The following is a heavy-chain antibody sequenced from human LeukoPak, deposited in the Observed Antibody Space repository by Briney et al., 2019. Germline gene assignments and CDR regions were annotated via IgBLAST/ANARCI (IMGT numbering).Heavy chain of an antibody. D-gene: IGHD3-10*01. CDR1: GYTFTSYY. CDR3: AREASQHGGFDP. J-gene: IGHJ5*02. Sequence: ASVKVSCKASGYTFTSYYMHWVRQAPGQGLEWMGIINPSGGSTSYAQKFQGRVTITRDTSSSTAYMVLSSPRSDDTAVYYCAREASQHGGFDPWGQGTLVTVSS. CDR2: INPSGGST. V-gene: IGHV1-46*01.